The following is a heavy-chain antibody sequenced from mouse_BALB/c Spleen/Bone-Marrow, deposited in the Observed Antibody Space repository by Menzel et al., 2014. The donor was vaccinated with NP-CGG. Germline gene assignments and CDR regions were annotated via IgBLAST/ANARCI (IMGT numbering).Heavy chain of an antibody. Sequence: EVKLMESGGGLVQPGGSRKLSCAASGFTFSSFGMHWVRQAPEKGLEWVAYISSGSSTIYYADTVKGRFTISRDNPKNTLFLQMTSLRSEDTAMYYCARSWEYFDVWGAGTTVTVSS. CDR3: ARSWEYFDV. J-gene: IGHJ1*01. CDR2: ISSGSSTI. D-gene: IGHD4-1*01. V-gene: IGHV5-17*02. CDR1: GFTFSSFG.